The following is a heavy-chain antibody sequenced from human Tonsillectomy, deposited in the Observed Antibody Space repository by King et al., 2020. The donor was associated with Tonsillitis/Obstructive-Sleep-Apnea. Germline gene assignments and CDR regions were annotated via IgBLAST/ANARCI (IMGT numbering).Heavy chain of an antibody. CDR1: GFTFSSYW. J-gene: IGHJ3*02. CDR3: ARVDCWSGYGVGDAFDI. V-gene: IGHV3-74*01. D-gene: IGHD3-3*01. Sequence: EVQLVESGGGLVQPGGSLRLSCAASGFTFSSYWMHWVRQAPGKGLVWVSRINSDGSSTSYADSVKGRFTISRDNAKNTLYLQMNSLRAEDTAVYYCARVDCWSGYGVGDAFDIWGQGTMVTVSS. CDR2: INSDGSST.